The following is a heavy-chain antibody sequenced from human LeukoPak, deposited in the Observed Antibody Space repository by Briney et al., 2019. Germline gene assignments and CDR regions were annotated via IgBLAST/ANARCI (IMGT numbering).Heavy chain of an antibody. CDR1: GGTFSSYA. CDR3: AREGTDGYTPYDY. Sequence: SVKVSCKASGGTFSSYAISWVRQAPGQGLEWMGGIIPIFGTANYARKFQGRVTITADESTSTAYMELSSLRSEDTAVYYCAREGTDGYTPYDYWGQGTLVTVSS. J-gene: IGHJ4*02. D-gene: IGHD5-24*01. CDR2: IIPIFGTA. V-gene: IGHV1-69*13.